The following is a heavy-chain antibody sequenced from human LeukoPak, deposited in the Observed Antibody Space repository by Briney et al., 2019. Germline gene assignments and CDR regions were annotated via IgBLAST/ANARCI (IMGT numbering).Heavy chain of an antibody. CDR2: INHSGST. V-gene: IGHV4-34*01. J-gene: IGHJ4*02. D-gene: IGHD3-22*01. Sequence: SETLSLTCAVYGGSFSGYYWSWIRQPPGKGLEWSGEINHSGSTNYNPSLKSRVTISVDTSKNQFSLKLSSVTAADTAVYYCARMGDSSGYEELGDFDYWGQGTLVTVSS. CDR1: GGSFSGYY. CDR3: ARMGDSSGYEELGDFDY.